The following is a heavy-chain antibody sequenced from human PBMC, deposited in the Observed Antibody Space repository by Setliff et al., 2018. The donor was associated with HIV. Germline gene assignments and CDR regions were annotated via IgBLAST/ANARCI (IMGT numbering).Heavy chain of an antibody. CDR1: GYTFTGYY. D-gene: IGHD2-15*01. Sequence: ASVKVSCKASGYTFTGYYMHWVRQAPGQGLEWMGWINPNNGGTNYAQKFQGRVTMTSDTSTSTIYMELSSLRSEGTAVFYCARDRVAAKASSYDYWGRGTLVTVSS. CDR3: ARDRVAAKASSYDY. V-gene: IGHV1-2*02. J-gene: IGHJ4*02. CDR2: INPNNGGT.